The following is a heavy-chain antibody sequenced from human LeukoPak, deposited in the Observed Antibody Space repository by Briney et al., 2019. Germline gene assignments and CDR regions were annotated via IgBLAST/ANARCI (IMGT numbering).Heavy chain of an antibody. CDR1: GFTFSNYG. Sequence: GRSLRLSCAASGFTFSNYGMHWVRQAPGKGLEWVSYISSSSSYTNYADSVKGRFTISRDNAKNSLYLQMNSLRAEDTAVYYCARCGYYGSGSYIDYWGQGTLVTVSS. D-gene: IGHD3-10*01. J-gene: IGHJ4*02. V-gene: IGHV3-21*05. CDR2: ISSSSSYT. CDR3: ARCGYYGSGSYIDY.